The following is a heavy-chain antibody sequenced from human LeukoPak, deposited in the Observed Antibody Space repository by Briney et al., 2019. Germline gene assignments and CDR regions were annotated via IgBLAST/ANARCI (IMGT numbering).Heavy chain of an antibody. CDR2: IHYNGRT. J-gene: IGHJ5*02. D-gene: IGHD2-15*01. Sequence: PSETLSLLQTFSVRSISNYDCGWTRQPPGKGLEWIGYIHYNGRTNYNPSLRSRVTISVDTSKNQFSLKLSSVTAADTAIHYCARYAATGGLNWCDPWGLGIPVIVTS. CDR1: VRSISNYD. V-gene: IGHV4-59*01. CDR3: ARYAATGGLNWCDP.